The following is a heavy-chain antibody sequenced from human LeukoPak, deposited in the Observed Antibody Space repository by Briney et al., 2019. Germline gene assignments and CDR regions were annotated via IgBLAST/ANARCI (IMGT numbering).Heavy chain of an antibody. D-gene: IGHD3-22*01. CDR3: AGERGPLDYYDSSGYSVNDAFDI. CDR2: IYYSGST. V-gene: IGHV4-59*01. CDR1: GGSISSYY. J-gene: IGHJ3*02. Sequence: PSETLSLTCTVSGGSISSYYWRWMRQPPGKGLEWIGYIYYSGSTNYNPPLNSRGTISVDTSKNQFSLKQSSVTAADTAVYYCAGERGPLDYYDSSGYSVNDAFDIWGQGTMVTVSS.